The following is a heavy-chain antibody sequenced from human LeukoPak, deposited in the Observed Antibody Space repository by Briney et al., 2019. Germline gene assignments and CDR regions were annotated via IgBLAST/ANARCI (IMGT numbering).Heavy chain of an antibody. D-gene: IGHD6-6*01. J-gene: IGHJ4*02. CDR2: INHSGST. CDR1: GGSFSDYY. Sequence: SETLSLTCAVYGGSFSDYYWSWIRQPPGKGLEWIGEINHSGSTNYNPSLKSRVTISVDTSKIQFSLKLSSVTAADTAVYYCARDPYSSSSGDFDYWGQGTLVTVSS. CDR3: ARDPYSSSSGDFDY. V-gene: IGHV4-34*01.